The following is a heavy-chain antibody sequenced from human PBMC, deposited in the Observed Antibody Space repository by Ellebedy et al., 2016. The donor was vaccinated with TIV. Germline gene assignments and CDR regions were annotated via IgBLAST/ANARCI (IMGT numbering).Heavy chain of an antibody. CDR3: ASVDSAGYGMDV. CDR1: GFTFSSYG. D-gene: IGHD3-9*01. Sequence: GESLKISXAASGFTFSSYGMHWVRQAPGKGLEWVAVIWYDGSNKYYAESVKGRFTISRDNSKNTLYLQMNSLRAEDTAVYYCASVDSAGYGMDVWGQGTTVTVSS. CDR2: IWYDGSNK. J-gene: IGHJ6*02. V-gene: IGHV3-33*01.